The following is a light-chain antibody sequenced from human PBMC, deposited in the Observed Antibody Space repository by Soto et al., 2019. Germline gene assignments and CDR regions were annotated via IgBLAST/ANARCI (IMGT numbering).Light chain of an antibody. Sequence: LTQSPASLSLSPGERATLSCRASQTVGISLAWYQHKPGQPPRLLIYDASKRATGIPARFGGSGSGTDFTLTISSLGPEDFAVYYCQQRTNWLFTFGPGTKVDIK. CDR3: QQRTNWLFT. J-gene: IGKJ3*01. V-gene: IGKV3-11*01. CDR1: QTVGIS. CDR2: DAS.